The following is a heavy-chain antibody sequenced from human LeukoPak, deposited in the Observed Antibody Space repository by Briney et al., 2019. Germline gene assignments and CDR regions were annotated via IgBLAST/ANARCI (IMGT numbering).Heavy chain of an antibody. J-gene: IGHJ4*02. CDR1: GYSFISSW. D-gene: IGHD6-19*01. Sequence: GESLKISCQGSGYSFISSWIAWVRPMPGKGLEWMGIIYPGDSDTRYSPSLQGQVTISADKSISTAYLQWSSLQASDSAMYYCARRHNSGWYSDYWGQGTLVTVSS. V-gene: IGHV5-51*01. CDR2: IYPGDSDT. CDR3: ARRHNSGWYSDY.